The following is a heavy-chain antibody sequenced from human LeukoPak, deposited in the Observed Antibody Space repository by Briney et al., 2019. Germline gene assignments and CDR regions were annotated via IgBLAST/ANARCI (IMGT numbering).Heavy chain of an antibody. CDR3: ARRRSSSWSRPYYFDY. Sequence: GGSLRLSCAASGFIFSTYNMNWVRQAPGKGLEWVSSIGSDSYYIYYADSVKGRFTISRDNAKNSLYLQMNSLRAEDTAVYYCARRRSSSWSRPYYFDYWGQGTLVTVSS. J-gene: IGHJ4*02. D-gene: IGHD6-13*01. CDR2: IGSDSYYI. V-gene: IGHV3-21*01. CDR1: GFIFSTYN.